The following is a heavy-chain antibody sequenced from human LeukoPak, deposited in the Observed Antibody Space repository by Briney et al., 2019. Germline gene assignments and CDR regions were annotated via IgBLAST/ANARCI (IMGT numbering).Heavy chain of an antibody. J-gene: IGHJ4*02. V-gene: IGHV4-59*08. D-gene: IGHD2-2*01. CDR2: IYYSGST. Sequence: PSETLSLTCTVSGGSISSYYWSWIRQPPGKGLEWIGYIYYSGSTNYNPSLKSRVTISVDTSKNQFSLKLSSVTAADTAVYYCARGQPGDLCLDYWGQGTLVTVSS. CDR1: GGSISSYY. CDR3: ARGQPGDLCLDY.